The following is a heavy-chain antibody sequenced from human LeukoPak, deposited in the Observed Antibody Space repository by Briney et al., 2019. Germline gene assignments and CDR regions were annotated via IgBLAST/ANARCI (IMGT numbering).Heavy chain of an antibody. V-gene: IGHV3-23*01. D-gene: IGHD6-6*01. Sequence: PGGPLRLSCAASGFTFSSYAMSWVRQAPGKGLEWISAITGSGGSTYYADSVKGRFTISRDNSKNTLYLRMDSLRAEDTALYYCAKGSSSSRPYYSDYWGQGTLVTVSS. CDR2: ITGSGGST. CDR3: AKGSSSSRPYYSDY. J-gene: IGHJ4*02. CDR1: GFTFSSYA.